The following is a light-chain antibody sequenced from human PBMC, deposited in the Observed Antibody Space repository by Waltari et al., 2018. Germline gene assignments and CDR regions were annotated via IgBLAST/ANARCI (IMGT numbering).Light chain of an antibody. CDR3: QQYDNSPQIT. V-gene: IGKV3-20*01. Sequence: EIVLTQSPGTLSLSPGERATLSCRASQSVSNNYLAWYQQKPGQAPRLLIYGASSRATGIPDRFSGSGSGTDFTLTISRQEPEDFAVYYCQQYDNSPQITFGQGTRLEIK. CDR2: GAS. J-gene: IGKJ5*01. CDR1: QSVSNNY.